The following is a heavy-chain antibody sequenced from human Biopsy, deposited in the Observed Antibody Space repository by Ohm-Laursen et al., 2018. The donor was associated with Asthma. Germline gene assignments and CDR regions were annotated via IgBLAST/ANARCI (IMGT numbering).Heavy chain of an antibody. V-gene: IGHV3-30*04. D-gene: IGHD3-9*01. J-gene: IGHJ6*02. CDR1: GFAFNNSS. CDR3: AREPIKATYFYGMDV. CDR2: ISNDGKSE. Sequence: SLRLSCAASGFAFNNSSMTWVRQAPGKGLEWVAVISNDGKSEYYGDSVKGRFTISRDKSKSTLYLQLSSLRAEDTAVYFCAREPIKATYFYGMDVWGQGTTVTVSS.